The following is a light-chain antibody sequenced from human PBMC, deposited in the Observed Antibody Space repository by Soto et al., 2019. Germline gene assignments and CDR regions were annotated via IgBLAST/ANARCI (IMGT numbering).Light chain of an antibody. V-gene: IGKV1-39*01. CDR2: AAS. CDR1: QSISNY. CDR3: QQSYRTPLN. J-gene: IGKJ4*01. Sequence: DIQMTQSPSSLSASVGDRVTITCRASQSISNYLNWYQQKPGQAPKLLIYAASTLQSGVPSRFSGTLSGTDFTLTISSLQPEDFATYFCQQSYRTPLNFGGGTKVEIK.